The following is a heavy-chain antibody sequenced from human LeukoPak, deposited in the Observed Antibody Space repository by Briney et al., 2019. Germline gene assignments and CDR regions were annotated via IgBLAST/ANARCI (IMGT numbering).Heavy chain of an antibody. Sequence: HAASVKVSCKASGGTFSSYGIGWVRQAPGQGLEWMGIINPSGGSTSYAQKFQGRVTMTRDTSTSTVYMELSSLRSEDTAVYYCAREVTTAPGEGFDYWGQGTLVTVSS. CDR2: INPSGGST. CDR3: AREVTTAPGEGFDY. V-gene: IGHV1-46*01. J-gene: IGHJ4*02. CDR1: GGTFSSYG. D-gene: IGHD4-17*01.